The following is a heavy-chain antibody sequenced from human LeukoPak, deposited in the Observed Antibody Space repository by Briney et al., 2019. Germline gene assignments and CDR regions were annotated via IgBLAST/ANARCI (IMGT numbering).Heavy chain of an antibody. V-gene: IGHV3-23*01. CDR1: GFTFSSYG. CDR2: ISGSSYST. D-gene: IGHD3-22*01. J-gene: IGHJ4*02. Sequence: GGTLRLSCAASGFTFSSYGMSWVRQAPGKGLEWVSAISGSSYSTYYADSVKGRFTTSRDNSKNTLYLQMNSLRAEDTAVYYCAKDRKKNPYYYDSSGYSYYWGQGALVTVSS. CDR3: AKDRKKNPYYYDSSGYSYY.